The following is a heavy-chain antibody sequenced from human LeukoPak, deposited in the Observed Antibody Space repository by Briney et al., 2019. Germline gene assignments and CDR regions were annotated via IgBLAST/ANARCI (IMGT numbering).Heavy chain of an antibody. J-gene: IGHJ6*02. CDR3: AREPAAIPNYYYYGMDV. D-gene: IGHD2-2*02. CDR1: GFTFSTYA. CDR2: INHNGST. Sequence: GSLRLSCAASGFTFSTYAMSWIRQPPGKGLEWIGEINHNGSTNYNPSLKSRVTISVDTSKNQFSLKLSSVTAADTAVYYCAREPAAIPNYYYYGMDVWGQGTTVTVSS. V-gene: IGHV4-34*01.